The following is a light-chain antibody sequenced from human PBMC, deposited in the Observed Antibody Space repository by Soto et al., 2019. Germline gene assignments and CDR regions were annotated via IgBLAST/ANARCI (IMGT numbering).Light chain of an antibody. Sequence: DIQMTQSPSTLSASVGDRVIITCRASQTVERWMAWYQQKPGKAPKLLISDVSTLERGVPSRFSGSGSATEFTLTISGLQPDDFATYYCQQYKDYVYTFGQGPRWRS. CDR1: QTVERW. CDR2: DVS. V-gene: IGKV1-5*01. J-gene: IGKJ2*01. CDR3: QQYKDYVYT.